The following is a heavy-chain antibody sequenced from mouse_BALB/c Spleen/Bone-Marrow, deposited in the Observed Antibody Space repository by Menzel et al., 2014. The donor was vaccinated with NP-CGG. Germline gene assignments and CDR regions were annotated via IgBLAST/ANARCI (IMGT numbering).Heavy chain of an antibody. CDR3: ARDQLRRRYYFDY. D-gene: IGHD4-1*02. J-gene: IGHJ2*01. CDR2: IWAGGST. CDR1: GFSLTSYG. Sequence: QVQLQQSGPGLVAPSQSLSITCTVSGFSLTSYGVHWVRQPPGKGLEWLGVIWAGGSTNYNSALMSRLSISKDNSKSQVFLKMNSLQTDDTAVYYCARDQLRRRYYFDYRGQGTTLTVSS. V-gene: IGHV2-9*02.